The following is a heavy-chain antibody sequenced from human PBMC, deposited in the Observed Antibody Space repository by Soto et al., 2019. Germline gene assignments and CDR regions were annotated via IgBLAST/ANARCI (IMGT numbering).Heavy chain of an antibody. CDR3: AREGRDSSPYSGYDLAPFDY. CDR1: GGSISSYY. D-gene: IGHD5-12*01. J-gene: IGHJ4*02. CDR2: IYYSGST. V-gene: IGHV4-59*01. Sequence: SETLSLTCTVSGGSISSYYWSWIRQPPGKGLEWIGYIYYSGSTNYNPSLKSRVTISVDTSKNQFSLKLSSVTAADTAVYYCAREGRDSSPYSGYDLAPFDYWGQGTLVTVSS.